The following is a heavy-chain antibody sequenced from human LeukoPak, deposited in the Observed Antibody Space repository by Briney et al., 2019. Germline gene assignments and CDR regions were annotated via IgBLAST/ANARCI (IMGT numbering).Heavy chain of an antibody. CDR2: INPNSGGT. V-gene: IGHV1-2*02. Sequence: ASVKVSRKASGYTFTGYYMHWVRQAPGQGLEWMGWINPNSGGTNYAQKFQGRVTMTRDTSISTAYMELSRLRSDDTAVYYCARVMSGYSDAFDIWGQGTMVTVSS. D-gene: IGHD3-3*01. CDR1: GYTFTGYY. CDR3: ARVMSGYSDAFDI. J-gene: IGHJ3*02.